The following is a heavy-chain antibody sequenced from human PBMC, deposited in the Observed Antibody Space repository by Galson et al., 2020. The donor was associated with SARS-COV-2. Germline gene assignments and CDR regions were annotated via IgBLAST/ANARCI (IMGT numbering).Heavy chain of an antibody. J-gene: IGHJ4*02. CDR1: GGSIGSSSFY. Sequence: SETLSLTCTVSGGSIGSSSFYWGWIRQPPGKGLEWIGSIYYSENTYYNPSLKSRVTISGDTSKTQFSLKLSSVTAADTAVYFCASLYSSIWYSDFWGQGTLVTVSS. D-gene: IGHD6-13*01. CDR2: IYYSENT. CDR3: ASLYSSIWYSDF. V-gene: IGHV4-39*07.